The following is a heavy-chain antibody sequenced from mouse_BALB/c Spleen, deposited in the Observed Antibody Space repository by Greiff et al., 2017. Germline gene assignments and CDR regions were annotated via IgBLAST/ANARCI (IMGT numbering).Heavy chain of an antibody. CDR1: GFSLTSYD. D-gene: IGHD3-3*01. Sequence: VHLVESGPGLVAPSQSLSITCTVSGFSLTSYDISWIRQPPGKGLEWLGVIWTGGGTNYNSAFMSRLSISKDNSKSQVFLKMNSLQTDDTAIYYCVRRGGQDFDYWGQGTTLTVSS. CDR2: IWTGGGT. CDR3: VRRGGQDFDY. V-gene: IGHV2-9-2*01. J-gene: IGHJ2*01.